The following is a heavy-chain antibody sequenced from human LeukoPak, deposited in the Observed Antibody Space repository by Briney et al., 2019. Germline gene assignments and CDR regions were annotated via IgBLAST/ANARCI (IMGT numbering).Heavy chain of an antibody. CDR2: ISWDSGSI. CDR1: GFTFDDYA. D-gene: IGHD5-24*01. V-gene: IGHV3-9*01. CDR3: ARDGVEMATITPYFDY. Sequence: GGSLRLSCAASGFTFDDYAMNWVRQAPGKGLEWVSGISWDSGSIGYADSVKGRFTISRDNSKNTLYLQMNSLRAEDTAVYYCARDGVEMATITPYFDYWGQGTLVTVSS. J-gene: IGHJ4*02.